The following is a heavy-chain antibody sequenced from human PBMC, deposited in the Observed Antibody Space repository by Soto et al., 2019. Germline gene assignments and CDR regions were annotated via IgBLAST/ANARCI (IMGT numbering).Heavy chain of an antibody. J-gene: IGHJ5*02. Sequence: ASVKVSCKASGYTFTSYAMHWVRQAPGQRLEWMGWINAGNGNTKYSQKFQGRVTITRDTSASTAYMELSSLRSEDTAVYYCAREAASDVSGWFDPRVQGTLVTVSS. CDR2: INAGNGNT. CDR3: AREAASDVSGWFDP. CDR1: GYTFTSYA. V-gene: IGHV1-3*01. D-gene: IGHD3-10*02.